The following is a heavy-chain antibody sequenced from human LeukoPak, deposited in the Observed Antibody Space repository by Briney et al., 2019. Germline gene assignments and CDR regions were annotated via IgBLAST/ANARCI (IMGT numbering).Heavy chain of an antibody. D-gene: IGHD5-24*01. CDR2: IYSKGAT. CDR1: GDSVSSPNSY. V-gene: IGHV4-61*02. CDR3: ARGLQEMATLKGFDS. J-gene: IGHJ4*02. Sequence: SETLSLTCTVSGDSVSSPNSYWTWIRQPAGKGLEWIGRIYSKGATNYNPSLKSRITISLDTSKNQLSLQLISVTAADTAVYYCARGLQEMATLKGFDSWGQGTLVTVSS.